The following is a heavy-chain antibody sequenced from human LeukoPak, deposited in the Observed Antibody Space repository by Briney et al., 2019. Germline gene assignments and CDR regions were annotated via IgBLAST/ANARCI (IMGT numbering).Heavy chain of an antibody. Sequence: ASVKVSCKASGYTFTSYGISWVRQAPGQGLEWMGWISAYNGNTNYAQKLQGRVTMTTDTSTSTAYMELRSLRSGDTAVYYCARGVPHVFGGWYEGQIRPLDYWGQGTLVTVSS. CDR1: GYTFTSYG. D-gene: IGHD6-19*01. J-gene: IGHJ4*02. V-gene: IGHV1-18*01. CDR3: ARGVPHVFGGWYEGQIRPLDY. CDR2: ISAYNGNT.